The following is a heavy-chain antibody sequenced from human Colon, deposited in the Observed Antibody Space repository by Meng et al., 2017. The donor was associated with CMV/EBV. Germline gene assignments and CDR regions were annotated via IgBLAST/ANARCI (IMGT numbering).Heavy chain of an antibody. CDR3: AWGPNMFYFDS. J-gene: IGHJ4*02. V-gene: IGHV4-59*11. CDR2: VYYSGSA. D-gene: IGHD3-16*01. Sequence: SETLSLTCTVSGESMRSHYWSWIRQPPGKGLEWMGHVYYSGSATYSPSLRSRVSMSLDTSKTQFSLRLNSVTAADTAVYYCAWGPNMFYFDSWAQGTLVTVSS. CDR1: GESMRSHY.